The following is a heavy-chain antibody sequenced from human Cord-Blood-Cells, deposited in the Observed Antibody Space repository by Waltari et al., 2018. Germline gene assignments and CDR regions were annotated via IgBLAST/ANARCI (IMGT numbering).Heavy chain of an antibody. D-gene: IGHD6-6*01. V-gene: IGHV1-69*01. Sequence: EYMGGIIPIFGTANYAQKFQGRVTITADESTSTAYMELSSLRSEDTAVYYCARAPEQLVPTHRAFDIWGQGTMVTVS. J-gene: IGHJ3*02. CDR3: ARAPEQLVPTHRAFDI. CDR2: IIPIFGTA.